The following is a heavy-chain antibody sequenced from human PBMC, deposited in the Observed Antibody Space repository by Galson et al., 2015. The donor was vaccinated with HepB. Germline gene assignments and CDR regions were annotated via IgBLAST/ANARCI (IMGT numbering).Heavy chain of an antibody. CDR2: IIPIFGTA. D-gene: IGHD6-13*01. CDR3: ARGCPGIAAVGMVCWFDP. J-gene: IGHJ5*02. Sequence: SVKVSCKASGGTFSSYAISWVRQAPGQGLEWMGGIIPIFGTANYAQKFQGRVTITADESTSTAYMELSSLRSEDTAVYYCARGCPGIAAVGMVCWFDPWGQGTLVTVSS. CDR1: GGTFSSYA. V-gene: IGHV1-69*13.